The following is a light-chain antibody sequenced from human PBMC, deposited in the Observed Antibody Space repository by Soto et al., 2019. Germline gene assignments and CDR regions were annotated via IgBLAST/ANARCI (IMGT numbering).Light chain of an antibody. CDR1: SGSIASNY. CDR3: QSYDSSNQRV. Sequence: NFMLTQPHSVSASPGKTVTISCTRSSGSIASNYVQWYQQRPGSSPTTVIYEDNQRPSGVPDRFSGSIDSSSNSASLTISGLKTEDEADYYCQSYDSSNQRVFGGGTQLTVL. J-gene: IGLJ7*01. V-gene: IGLV6-57*01. CDR2: EDN.